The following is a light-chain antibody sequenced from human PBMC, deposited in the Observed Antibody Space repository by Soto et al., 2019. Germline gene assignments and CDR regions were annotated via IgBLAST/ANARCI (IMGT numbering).Light chain of an antibody. J-gene: IGKJ1*01. CDR3: QQYSYLWT. Sequence: DIQMTQSPSTLSASVGDRVTITCRASQTISSWLAWYQQKPGKAPKLLIYKASSLASGVSSRFSGSGSGTEFTLTISSLQPDDFATYYCQQYSYLWTFGQGTKVEIK. CDR1: QTISSW. CDR2: KAS. V-gene: IGKV1-5*03.